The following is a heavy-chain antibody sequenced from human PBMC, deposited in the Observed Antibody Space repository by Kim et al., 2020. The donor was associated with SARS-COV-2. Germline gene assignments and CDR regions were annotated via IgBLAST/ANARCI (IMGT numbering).Heavy chain of an antibody. CDR2: IIPIFGTA. D-gene: IGHD3-22*01. V-gene: IGHV1-69*13. CDR3: ARDAGRSYYYDSSGYLWYHDAFDI. J-gene: IGHJ3*02. Sequence: SVKVSCKASGGTFSSYAISWVRQAPGQGLEWMGGIIPIFGTANYAQKFQGRVTITADESTSTAYMELSSLRSEDTAVYYCARDAGRSYYYDSSGYLWYHDAFDIWGQGTMVTVSS. CDR1: GGTFSSYA.